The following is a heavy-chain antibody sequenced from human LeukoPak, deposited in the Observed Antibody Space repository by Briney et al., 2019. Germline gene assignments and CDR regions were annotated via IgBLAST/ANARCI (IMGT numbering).Heavy chain of an antibody. D-gene: IGHD6-19*01. V-gene: IGHV4-59*08. CDR1: GGSISSYY. J-gene: IGHJ4*02. CDR3: ARLVPVAGVYYFDY. CDR2: IYYSGST. Sequence: SETLSLTCTASGGSISSYYWSWIRQPPGKGLEWIGYIYYSGSTNYNPSLKSRVTISVDTSKNQFSLKLSSVTAADTAVYYCARLVPVAGVYYFDYWGQGTLVTVSS.